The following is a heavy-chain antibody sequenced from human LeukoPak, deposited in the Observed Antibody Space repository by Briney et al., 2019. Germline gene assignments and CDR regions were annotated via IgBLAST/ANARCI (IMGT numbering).Heavy chain of an antibody. CDR1: GFTFSSYG. D-gene: IGHD5-12*01. CDR2: ISYDGSNR. CDR3: AKKEVAYDY. Sequence: GGSLRLSCAASGFTFSSYGMHWVRRAPGQGLEWVAVISYDGSNRYYADSVKGRFTISRDNSKNTLYLQMNSLRAEDTAVYYCAKKEVAYDYWGQGTLVTVSS. V-gene: IGHV3-30*18. J-gene: IGHJ4*02.